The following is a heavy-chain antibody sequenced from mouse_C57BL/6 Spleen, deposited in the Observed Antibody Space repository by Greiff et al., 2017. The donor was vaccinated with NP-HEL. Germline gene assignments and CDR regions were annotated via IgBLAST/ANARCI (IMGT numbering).Heavy chain of an antibody. CDR1: GYTFTDYE. D-gene: IGHD1-1*01. CDR2: IDPETGGT. CDR3: TRRTTVGDYAMDY. Sequence: VQLQQSGAELVRPGASVTLSCKASGYTFTDYEMHWVKQTPVHGLEWIGAIDPETGGTAYNQKFKGKAILTADKSSSTAYMELRSLTSEDSAVYYCTRRTTVGDYAMDYWGQGTSVTVSS. J-gene: IGHJ4*01. V-gene: IGHV1-15*01.